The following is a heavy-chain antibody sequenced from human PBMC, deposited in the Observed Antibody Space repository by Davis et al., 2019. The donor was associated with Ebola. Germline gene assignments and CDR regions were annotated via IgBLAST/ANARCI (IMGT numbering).Heavy chain of an antibody. J-gene: IGHJ4*02. D-gene: IGHD3-3*01. Sequence: GSLRLSCAASGFTFSSYSMNWVRQAPGKGLEWIGSIYYSGSTYYNPSLKSRVTISVDTSKNQFSLKLSSVTAADTAVYYCASTFGVVIIYWGQGTLVTVSS. CDR2: IYYSGST. CDR1: GFTFSSYSMN. CDR3: ASTFGVVIIY. V-gene: IGHV4-59*05.